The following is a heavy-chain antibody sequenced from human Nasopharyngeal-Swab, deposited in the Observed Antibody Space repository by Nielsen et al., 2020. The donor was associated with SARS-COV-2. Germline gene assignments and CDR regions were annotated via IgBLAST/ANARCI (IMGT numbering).Heavy chain of an antibody. V-gene: IGHV1-18*01. CDR1: GYTFTSYG. J-gene: IGHJ4*02. Sequence: ASVKVSCKTSGYTFTSYGISWVRQAPGQGLVWLGRISVHNGYTNYPQKLQGRVTMTTDTSTTTASMELRSLRSADTAVYYCARDSIAFGGPEGDYWGQGTLVTVSS. CDR3: ARDSIAFGGPEGDY. D-gene: IGHD3-16*01. CDR2: ISVHNGYT.